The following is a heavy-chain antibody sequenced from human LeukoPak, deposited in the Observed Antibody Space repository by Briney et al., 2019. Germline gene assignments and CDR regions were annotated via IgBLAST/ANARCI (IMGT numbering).Heavy chain of an antibody. CDR3: ARGLSGSYYAY. V-gene: IGHV4-4*02. Sequence: SETLSLTCAVSGGSISSSNWWSWVRQPPGKGLEWIGETYDNGSTNYNPSLKSRVTISVDKSKNQFSLKLSSVTAADTAVYYCARGLSGSYYAYWGQGTLVTVSS. CDR1: GGSISSSNW. CDR2: TYDNGST. J-gene: IGHJ4*02. D-gene: IGHD1-26*01.